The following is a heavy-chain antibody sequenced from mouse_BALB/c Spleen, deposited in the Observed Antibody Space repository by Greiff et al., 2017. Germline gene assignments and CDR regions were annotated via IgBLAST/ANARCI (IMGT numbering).Heavy chain of an antibody. D-gene: IGHD1-1*01. Sequence: VQLQQSGPELVKPGASVKMSCKASGYTFTSYVMHWVKQKPGQGLEWIGYINPYNDGTKYNEKFKGKATLTSDKSSSTAYMELSSLTSEDSAVYYCTRSPDYYGSSYIDYWGQGTTLTVSS. CDR1: GYTFTSYV. CDR3: TRSPDYYGSSYIDY. V-gene: IGHV1-14*01. CDR2: INPYNDGT. J-gene: IGHJ2*01.